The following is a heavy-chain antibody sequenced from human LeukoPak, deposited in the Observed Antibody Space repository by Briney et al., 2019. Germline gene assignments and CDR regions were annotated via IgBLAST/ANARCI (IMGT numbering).Heavy chain of an antibody. CDR3: ARRGTGHGMDV. CDR2: IDNDGSSA. CDR1: GFTFSNAW. J-gene: IGHJ6*02. D-gene: IGHD1-1*01. V-gene: IGHV3-74*01. Sequence: GGSLRLSCAASGFTFSNAWMNWVRQAPGKGLGWVSRIDNDGSSASYVDSVKGRFTISRDNAKNTLFLQMNSLRAEDTAVYYCARRGTGHGMDVWGQGTTVIVSS.